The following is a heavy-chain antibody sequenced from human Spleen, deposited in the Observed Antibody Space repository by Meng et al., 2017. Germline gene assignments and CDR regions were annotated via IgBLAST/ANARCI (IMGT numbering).Heavy chain of an antibody. Sequence: SVKVSCKASGGTFSSNTISWVRQAPGQGLEWMGRIIPILGIPNYAQKFQGRVTITADKSTSTAYMELSSLRSDDTAVYYCARGKYYYDSSGYPDAFDIWGQGTMVTVSS. J-gene: IGHJ3*02. V-gene: IGHV1-69*02. CDR1: GGTFSSNT. CDR3: ARGKYYYDSSGYPDAFDI. CDR2: IIPILGIP. D-gene: IGHD3-22*01.